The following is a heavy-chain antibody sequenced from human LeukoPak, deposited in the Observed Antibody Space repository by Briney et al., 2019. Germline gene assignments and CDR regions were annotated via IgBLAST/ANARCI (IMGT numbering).Heavy chain of an antibody. Sequence: GGSLRLSCAASRFIFSSYGMSWVRQAPGKGLEWVSSISGSGGSTYYADSVKGRFTISRDNSKNTLYLQMNSLRAEDTAVYYCAKSSYYDSSGYYREYYFDYWGQGTLVTVSS. CDR3: AKSSYYDSSGYYREYYFDY. V-gene: IGHV3-23*01. CDR2: ISGSGGST. CDR1: RFIFSSYG. D-gene: IGHD3-22*01. J-gene: IGHJ4*02.